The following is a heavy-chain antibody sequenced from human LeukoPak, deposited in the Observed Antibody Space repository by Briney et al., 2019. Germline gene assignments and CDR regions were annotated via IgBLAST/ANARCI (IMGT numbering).Heavy chain of an antibody. D-gene: IGHD3-10*01. CDR3: AKLRGSGSYHPFDY. V-gene: IGHV3-23*01. J-gene: IGHJ4*02. CDR1: GFTFSSYA. Sequence: GGSLRLSCAASGFTFSSYAMSWVRQAPGKGLEWVSTFSGSAGSTYYADSVKGRFTISRDNSKNTLSLQINSLRAEDTAVYYCAKLRGSGSYHPFDYWGQGTLVTVSS. CDR2: FSGSAGST.